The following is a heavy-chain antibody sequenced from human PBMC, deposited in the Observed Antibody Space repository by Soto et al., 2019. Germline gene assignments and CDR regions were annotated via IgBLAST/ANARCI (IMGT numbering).Heavy chain of an antibody. V-gene: IGHV3-21*01. CDR2: ISSSSSYI. CDR1: GFTFSSYS. Sequence: GGSLRLSCAASGFTFSSYSMNWVRQAPGKGLEWVSSISSSSSYIYYADSVKGRFTISRDNAKNSLYLQMNSLRAEDTAVYYCARPSTMIVVVDAFDIWGQGTMVTVSS. D-gene: IGHD3-22*01. CDR3: ARPSTMIVVVDAFDI. J-gene: IGHJ3*02.